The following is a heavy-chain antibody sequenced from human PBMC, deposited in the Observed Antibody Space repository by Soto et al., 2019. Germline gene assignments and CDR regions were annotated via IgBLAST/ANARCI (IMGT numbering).Heavy chain of an antibody. CDR2: NYYSGIT. D-gene: IGHD6-6*01. Sequence: QVQLQESGPGLVKPSQTLSLTCTVSGGSISSGGYYCTWIRQHPGKGLEWIGYNYYSGITYYNPSLKSRVTISLDTSKNQFSLKLSSVTAADTAVHYCARGSSIAGLYYGMDVWGQGTTVTVSS. CDR1: GGSISSGGYY. V-gene: IGHV4-31*03. CDR3: ARGSSIAGLYYGMDV. J-gene: IGHJ6*02.